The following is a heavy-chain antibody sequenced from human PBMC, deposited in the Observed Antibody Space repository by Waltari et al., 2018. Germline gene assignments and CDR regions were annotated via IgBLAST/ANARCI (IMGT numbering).Heavy chain of an antibody. Sequence: QVQLVQSGAEVKKPGSSVKVSCKASGCTFSSYSITWLRQAPGQGLEWIGGIIPIFGTANYAQKFQGRVTITADESTSTAYMELSSLRSEDTAVYYCARWDSRWDYFDYWGQGTLVTVSS. D-gene: IGHD3-22*01. CDR3: ARWDSRWDYFDY. CDR1: GCTFSSYS. CDR2: IIPIFGTA. V-gene: IGHV1-69*01. J-gene: IGHJ4*02.